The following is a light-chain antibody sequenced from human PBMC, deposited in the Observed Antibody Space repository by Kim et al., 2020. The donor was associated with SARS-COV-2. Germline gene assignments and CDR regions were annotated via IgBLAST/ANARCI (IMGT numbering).Light chain of an antibody. Sequence: VSPGERATLSFRASQSLSYNLAWYHQKPGQAPSLIIYGASTRATGIPPRFSGSGSGTVFTLTISSLQSEDFGVYYCQQYNNSPLTFSGGTKVDIK. CDR2: GAS. CDR3: QQYNNSPLT. V-gene: IGKV3-15*01. CDR1: QSLSYN. J-gene: IGKJ4*01.